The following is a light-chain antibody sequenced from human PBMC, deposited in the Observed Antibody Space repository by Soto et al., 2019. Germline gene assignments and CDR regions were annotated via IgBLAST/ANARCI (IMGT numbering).Light chain of an antibody. CDR3: GTWDSSLSSWV. V-gene: IGLV1-51*01. CDR2: DNN. J-gene: IGLJ3*02. Sequence: QSVLTQPPSVSAAPGQKVTISCSGSSSNIGNNYVSCYHQLPGTAPKLLMFDNNKRPSGSPDRFSGSKSATSATLGITGLQTGDEADYYCGTWDSSLSSWVFGGGTKVTVL. CDR1: SSNIGNNY.